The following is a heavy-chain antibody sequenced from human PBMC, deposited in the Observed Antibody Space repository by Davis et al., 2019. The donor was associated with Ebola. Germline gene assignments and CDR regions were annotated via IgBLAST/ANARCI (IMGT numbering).Heavy chain of an antibody. V-gene: IGHV1-3*01. CDR3: AREQGGVYYYYGMDV. Sequence: KFQGRVTITRDTSASTAYMELSSLRSEDTAVYYCAREQGGVYYYYGMDVWGQGTMVTVSS. J-gene: IGHJ6*02.